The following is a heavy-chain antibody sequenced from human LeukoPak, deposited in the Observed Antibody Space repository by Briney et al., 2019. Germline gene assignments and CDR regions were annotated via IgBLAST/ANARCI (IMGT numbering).Heavy chain of an antibody. CDR3: ARQYYDSSDYWGY. CDR2: IYPGDSDT. CDR1: GYRFTTYW. J-gene: IGHJ4*02. D-gene: IGHD3-22*01. Sequence: GESLKISCKGSGYRFTTYWIGWVRQVPGKGLEWMGIIYPGDSDTRYSPSFQGQVTISADKSITTAYLQWTSLKASDSAMHYCARQYYDSSDYWGYWGQGTLVAVSS. V-gene: IGHV5-51*01.